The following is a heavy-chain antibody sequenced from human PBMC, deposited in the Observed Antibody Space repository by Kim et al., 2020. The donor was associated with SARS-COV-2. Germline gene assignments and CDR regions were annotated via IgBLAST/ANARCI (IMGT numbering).Heavy chain of an antibody. V-gene: IGHV3-11*01. Sequence: GGSLRLSCAASGFTFSDYYMSWIRQAPGKGLEWVSYISSSGSTIYYADSVKGRFTISRDNAKNSLYLQMNSLRAEDTAVYYCARDRGSSGWYGLRDHYYYYYGMDVWGQGTTVTVSS. J-gene: IGHJ6*02. CDR2: ISSSGSTI. D-gene: IGHD6-19*01. CDR1: GFTFSDYY. CDR3: ARDRGSSGWYGLRDHYYYYYGMDV.